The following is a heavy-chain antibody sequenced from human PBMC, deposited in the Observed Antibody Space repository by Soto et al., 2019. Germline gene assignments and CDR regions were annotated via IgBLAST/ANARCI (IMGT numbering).Heavy chain of an antibody. V-gene: IGHV1-46*01. D-gene: IGHD5-12*01. CDR3: ARDPPGRGYPLGAFDI. J-gene: IGHJ3*02. CDR1: GYTLTSYY. Sequence: ASVKVSCKASGYTLTSYYMHWVRQAPGQGLEWMGIINPSGGSTSYAQKFQGRVTMTRDTSTSTVYMELSSLRSEDTAVYYCARDPPGRGYPLGAFDIWGQGTMVTVSS. CDR2: INPSGGST.